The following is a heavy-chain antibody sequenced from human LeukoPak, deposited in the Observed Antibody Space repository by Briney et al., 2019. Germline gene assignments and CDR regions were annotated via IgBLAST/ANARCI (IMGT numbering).Heavy chain of an antibody. CDR1: GGSISSGGYS. D-gene: IGHD3-10*01. Sequence: SETLSLTCTVSGGSISSGGYSWSWIRQPPGKGLEWIGYIYHSGSTYYNPSLKSRVTISVDRSKNQFSLKLSSVTAADTAVYYCASGRLDYGSGSNDYYYYYGMDVWGQGTTVTVSS. J-gene: IGHJ6*02. CDR2: IYHSGST. CDR3: ASGRLDYGSGSNDYYYYYGMDV. V-gene: IGHV4-30-2*01.